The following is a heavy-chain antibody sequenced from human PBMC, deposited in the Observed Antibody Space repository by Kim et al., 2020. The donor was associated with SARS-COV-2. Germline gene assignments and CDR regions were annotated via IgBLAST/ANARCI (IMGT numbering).Heavy chain of an antibody. CDR3: VSQRRYDFDM. V-gene: IGHV3-23*01. D-gene: IGHD1-1*01. CDR1: GFTFSSYA. Sequence: GGSLRLSCAASGFTFSSYAMSWVRQAPGKGLEWVSSVTGTGSKTYYADSVRGRFTISRDNSKNALYVQMNSLRAEDTAFYYCVSQRRYDFDMWGQGPMVT. CDR2: VTGTGSKT. J-gene: IGHJ3*02.